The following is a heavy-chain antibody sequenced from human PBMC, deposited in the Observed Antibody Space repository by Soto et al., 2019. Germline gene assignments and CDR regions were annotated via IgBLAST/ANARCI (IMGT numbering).Heavy chain of an antibody. CDR2: IFSSGST. J-gene: IGHJ4*02. V-gene: IGHV4-4*07. CDR1: GGSINTFY. Sequence: SETLSLTCTVSGGSINTFYWSWVRQPAGKGLEWIGRIFSSGSTSFNPSLESRVAMSVDTSRNHFSLNLSSVTAADMAVYYCAREGSYSAYNFAHGIQLWSFDFWGQGALVTVS. CDR3: AREGSYSAYNFAHGIQLWSFDF. D-gene: IGHD5-12*01.